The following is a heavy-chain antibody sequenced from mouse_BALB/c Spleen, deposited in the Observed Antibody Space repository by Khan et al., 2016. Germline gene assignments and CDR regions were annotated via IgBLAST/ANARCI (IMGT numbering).Heavy chain of an antibody. D-gene: IGHD2-2*01. J-gene: IGHJ3*01. CDR2: ISYSGNT. CDR1: GYSITSDYA. CDR3: AGGGYDEY. Sequence: EVQLQESGPGLVKPSQSLSLTCTVTGYSITSDYAWNWIRQFPGNKLEWMGYISYSGNTSYNPSLKSRISITRDTSKNQFFLPLNSVTTTETATYYCAGGGYDEYWGQVTLVTVSA. V-gene: IGHV3-2*02.